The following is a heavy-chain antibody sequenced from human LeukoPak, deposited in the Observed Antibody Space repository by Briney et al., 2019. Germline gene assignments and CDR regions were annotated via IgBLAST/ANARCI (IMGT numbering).Heavy chain of an antibody. Sequence: ASVKVSCKASGYTFTGYYMHWVRQAPGQGLEWMGWINPNSGGTNYAQKFQGWVTMTRDTSISTAYMELSRLRSDDTAVYYCARGNYDSSGYRNDAFDIWGQGTMVTVSS. J-gene: IGHJ3*02. CDR3: ARGNYDSSGYRNDAFDI. CDR2: INPNSGGT. CDR1: GYTFTGYY. V-gene: IGHV1-2*04. D-gene: IGHD3-22*01.